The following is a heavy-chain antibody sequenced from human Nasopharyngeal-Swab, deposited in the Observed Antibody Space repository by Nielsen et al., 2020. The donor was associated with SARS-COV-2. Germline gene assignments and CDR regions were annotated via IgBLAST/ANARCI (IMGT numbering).Heavy chain of an antibody. D-gene: IGHD3-3*01. CDR1: GNTLTDLS. CDR3: ARELYYDFWSGYSNPHYGMDV. V-gene: IGHV1-46*01. CDR2: INPSGGST. Sequence: ASVKVSCKLSGNTLTDLSMHWVRQGPGKGLEWMGIINPSGGSTSYAQKFQGRVTMTRDTSTSTVYMELSSLRSEDTAVYYCARELYYDFWSGYSNPHYGMDVWGQGTTVTVSS. J-gene: IGHJ6*02.